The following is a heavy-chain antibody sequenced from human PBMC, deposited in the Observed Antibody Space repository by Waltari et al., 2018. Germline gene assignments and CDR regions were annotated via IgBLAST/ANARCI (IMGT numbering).Heavy chain of an antibody. CDR1: GYSISSGYY. D-gene: IGHD6-19*01. J-gene: IGHJ4*02. Sequence: QVQLQESGPGLVKPSETLSLTCAVSGYSISSGYYWGWIRQPPGKGLEWIGSIYHSGSTYYNPSLKSRVTISVDTSKNQFSLKLSSVTAADTAVYYCARHQTGGSGWYYFDYWGQGTLVTVSS. CDR2: IYHSGST. CDR3: ARHQTGGSGWYYFDY. V-gene: IGHV4-38-2*01.